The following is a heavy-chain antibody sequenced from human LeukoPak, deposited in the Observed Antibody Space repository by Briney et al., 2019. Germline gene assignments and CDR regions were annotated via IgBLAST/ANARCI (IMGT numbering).Heavy chain of an antibody. CDR2: IYYSGST. J-gene: IGHJ4*02. CDR3: ARVSWWLRFSDY. Sequence: PSETLSLTCTVSGGSISNKYWSWIRQPPGKGLEWIGYIYYSGSTNYNPSLKSRVTISVDKSKNQFSLKLSSVTAADTAVYYCARVSWWLRFSDYWGQGTLVTVSS. CDR1: GGSISNKY. D-gene: IGHD5-12*01. V-gene: IGHV4-59*12.